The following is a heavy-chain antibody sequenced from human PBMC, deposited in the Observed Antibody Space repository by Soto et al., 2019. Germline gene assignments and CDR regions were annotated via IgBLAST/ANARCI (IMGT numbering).Heavy chain of an antibody. CDR2: IIPVFGTE. Sequence: QVQLVQSGAEVKRPGSSVKVSCKASGATLSSYAISWVRQAPGQGLEWMGGIIPVFGTENYAQKFQGRVTMTTDTSTSTAYMELRSLRSDDTAVYYCARRRYSSSSADYWGQGTLVTVSS. D-gene: IGHD6-6*01. V-gene: IGHV1-69*05. J-gene: IGHJ4*02. CDR1: GATLSSYA. CDR3: ARRRYSSSSADY.